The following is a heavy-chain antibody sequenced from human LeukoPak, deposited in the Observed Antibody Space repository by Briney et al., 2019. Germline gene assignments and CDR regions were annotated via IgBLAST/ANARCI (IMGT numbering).Heavy chain of an antibody. CDR1: GYTFTGYY. V-gene: IGHV1-2*02. CDR3: ARGFIAVAGTVTFDP. D-gene: IGHD6-19*01. Sequence: GASVKVSCKASGYTFTGYYMHWVRQAPGQGLEWMGWINPNSGGTNYAQKFQGRVTMTRDTSISTAYMELSRLRSDDTAVYYCARGFIAVAGTVTFDPWGQGTLVTVSS. J-gene: IGHJ5*02. CDR2: INPNSGGT.